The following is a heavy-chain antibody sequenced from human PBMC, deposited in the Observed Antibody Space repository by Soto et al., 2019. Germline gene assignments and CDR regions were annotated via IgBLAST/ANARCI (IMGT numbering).Heavy chain of an antibody. CDR2: IYHSGST. J-gene: IGHJ4*02. D-gene: IGHD3-9*01. V-gene: IGHV4-38-2*01. Sequence: SETLSLTCAVSGYSISSGYYWGWIRQPPGKGLEWIGSIYHSGSTYYNPSLKSRVTISVDTSKNQFSLKLSSVTAADTAVYYCARYYDILTGPPQPFDYWGQGTMVTVYS. CDR1: GYSISSGYY. CDR3: ARYYDILTGPPQPFDY.